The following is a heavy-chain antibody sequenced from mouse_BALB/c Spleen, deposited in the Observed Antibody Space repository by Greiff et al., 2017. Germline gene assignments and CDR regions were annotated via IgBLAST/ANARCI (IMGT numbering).Heavy chain of an antibody. D-gene: IGHD1-1*01. Sequence: DVKLVESGGGLVQPGGSLRLSCATSGFTFTDYYMSWVRQPPGKALEWLGFIRNKANGYTTEYSASVKGRFTISRDNSQSILYLQMNTLRAEDSSTYYCARDYYGSSRAMDYWGQGTSVTVSS. J-gene: IGHJ4*01. CDR2: IRNKANGYTT. V-gene: IGHV7-3*02. CDR1: GFTFTDYY. CDR3: ARDYYGSSRAMDY.